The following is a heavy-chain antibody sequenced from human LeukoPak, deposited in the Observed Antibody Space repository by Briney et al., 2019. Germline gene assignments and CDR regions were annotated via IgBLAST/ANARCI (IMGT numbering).Heavy chain of an antibody. CDR2: IYYSGST. D-gene: IGHD3-22*01. Sequence: PSETLSLTCTVSGGSVSSGSYYWSWIRQPPGKGLEWIGYIYYSGSTNYNPSLKSRVTIPVDTSKNQFSLKLSSVTAADTAVYYCASARYYDSSGYYFIDYWGQGTLVTVSS. V-gene: IGHV4-61*01. CDR1: GGSVSSGSYY. CDR3: ASARYYDSSGYYFIDY. J-gene: IGHJ4*02.